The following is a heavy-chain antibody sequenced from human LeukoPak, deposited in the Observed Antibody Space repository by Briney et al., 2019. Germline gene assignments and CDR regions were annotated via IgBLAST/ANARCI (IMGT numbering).Heavy chain of an antibody. V-gene: IGHV1-2*04. CDR3: ARADQKGYSSSWYYYGVDV. J-gene: IGHJ6*04. Sequence: EASVKVSCKASGYTFTGYYMHWVRQAPGQGLEWMGWINPNSGGTNYAQKFQGWVTMTRDTSISTAYMELSRLRSDDTAVYYCARADQKGYSSSWYYYGVDVWGKGTTVTVSS. D-gene: IGHD6-13*01. CDR1: GYTFTGYY. CDR2: INPNSGGT.